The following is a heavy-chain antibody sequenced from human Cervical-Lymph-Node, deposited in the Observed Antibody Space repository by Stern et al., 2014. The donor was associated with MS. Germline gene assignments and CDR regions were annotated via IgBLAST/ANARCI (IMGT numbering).Heavy chain of an antibody. V-gene: IGHV3-7*01. J-gene: IGHJ4*02. CDR2: INHDGSDK. Sequence: EVQLVESGGGLVQPGGSLRLSWVASGFTYSDYWMTWVRQAPGKGLELVANINHDGSDKFYVDSVKGRFTISRDNAKNSLYLQMNSLRVEDTAVYFCARLSLGYWGQGILVTVSS. CDR3: ARLSLGY. CDR1: GFTYSDYW.